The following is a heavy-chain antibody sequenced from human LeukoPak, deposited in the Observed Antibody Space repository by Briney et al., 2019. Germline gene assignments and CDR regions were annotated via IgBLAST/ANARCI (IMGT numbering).Heavy chain of an antibody. D-gene: IGHD3-16*01. CDR3: ASHPYHDNIAYFNH. V-gene: IGHV3-7*01. CDR1: GLPLSLYW. J-gene: IGHJ4*02. CDR2: IKQDGSVQ. Sequence: GGSLRPSCAASGLPLSLYWMNWVRQAPGKGLEWVANIKQDGSVQHYVDSVKGRFTISRDNAKNSLFLQMDSLTAEDTAMYFCASHPYHDNIAYFNHWGQGTLVTVSS.